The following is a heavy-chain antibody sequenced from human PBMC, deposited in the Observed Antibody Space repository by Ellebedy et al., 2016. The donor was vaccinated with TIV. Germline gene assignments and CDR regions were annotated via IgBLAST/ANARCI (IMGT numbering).Heavy chain of an antibody. CDR1: GGSISSYY. V-gene: IGHV4-59*01. J-gene: IGHJ5*02. CDR3: ARDTGWSGSDNWFDP. D-gene: IGHD3-3*01. CDR2: IYYSGST. Sequence: SETLSLTCTVSGGSISSYYWSWIRQPPGKGLEWIGYIYYSGSTNYNPSLKSRVTISVDTSKNQFSLKLSSVTAADTAVYYCARDTGWSGSDNWFDPWGQGTLVTVSS.